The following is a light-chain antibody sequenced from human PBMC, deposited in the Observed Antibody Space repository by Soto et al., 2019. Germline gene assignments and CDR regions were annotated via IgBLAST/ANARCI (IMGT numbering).Light chain of an antibody. Sequence: EIVMTQSPATLSVSPGGRATLSCRASQSVSSYLAWYQQRPGQPPRLLLYRASTRATSIPARFSGSGSGTEFSLTISSLQSEDFAVYFCQEYSTWPPRYTLGQGTKLEI. V-gene: IGKV3-15*01. CDR3: QEYSTWPPRYT. J-gene: IGKJ2*01. CDR1: QSVSSY. CDR2: RAS.